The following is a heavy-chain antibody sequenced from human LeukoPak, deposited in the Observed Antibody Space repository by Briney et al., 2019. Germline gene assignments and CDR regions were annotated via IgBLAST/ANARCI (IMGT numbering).Heavy chain of an antibody. J-gene: IGHJ4*02. Sequence: GGSLRLSCAASGFPFSYFGMHWVRQAPGKGLEWVAFIRFDGNDKFYADSVKGRFTISKDTSRNTLYLQMNSLRAEDTAVYYCSRVAVVWNFLSDYWGQGTLVTVS. CDR1: GFPFSYFG. CDR3: SRVAVVWNFLSDY. D-gene: IGHD1-7*01. CDR2: IRFDGNDK. V-gene: IGHV3-30*02.